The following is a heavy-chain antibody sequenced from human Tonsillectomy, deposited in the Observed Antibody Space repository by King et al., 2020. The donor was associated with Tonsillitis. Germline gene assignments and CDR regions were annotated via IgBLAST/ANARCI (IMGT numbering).Heavy chain of an antibody. J-gene: IGHJ4*02. CDR1: GFIFSNYD. CDR3: AKEGDDYKSTGYPYYFDS. CDR2: IRYNGKNI. D-gene: IGHD3-22*01. V-gene: IGHV3-30*02. Sequence: VQLVESGGGVVQPGGSLRLSCEASGFIFSNYDMDWVRHTPGKGLEWVAFIRYNGKNIYYGDSVKGRFTISRDNSQNTLYLQMNSLRAEETAVYYCAKEGDDYKSTGYPYYFDSWGQGTLVTVSS.